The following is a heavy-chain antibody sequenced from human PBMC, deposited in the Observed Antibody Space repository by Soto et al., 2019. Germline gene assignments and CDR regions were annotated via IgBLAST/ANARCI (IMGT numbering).Heavy chain of an antibody. CDR1: GYTFTSYD. Sequence: QVQLVQSGAEVKKPGASVKVSCKASGYTFTSYDINWVRQATGQGLEWMGWMNPNSGTTGYAQKSQGRATMTRNTSITTASMELSSLRSEDTAVYYCATEISASYRFDYWGQGTLVTVSS. CDR3: ATEISASYRFDY. D-gene: IGHD1-26*01. CDR2: MNPNSGTT. V-gene: IGHV1-8*01. J-gene: IGHJ4*02.